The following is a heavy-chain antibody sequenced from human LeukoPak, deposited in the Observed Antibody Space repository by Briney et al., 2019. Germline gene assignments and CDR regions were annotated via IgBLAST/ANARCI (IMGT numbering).Heavy chain of an antibody. J-gene: IGHJ3*02. CDR1: GFNFSSNW. D-gene: IGHD3-10*01. CDR3: AKTRSITAYDALDI. Sequence: GGSLRLSCAASGFNFSSNWMYWVRQAPGKGPVWVSRINSDGTTTTYADSVKGRFTISRDNARNTLYLQMNSLRAEDTAVYYCAKTRSITAYDALDIWGQGTVVSVSS. CDR2: INSDGTTT. V-gene: IGHV3-74*01.